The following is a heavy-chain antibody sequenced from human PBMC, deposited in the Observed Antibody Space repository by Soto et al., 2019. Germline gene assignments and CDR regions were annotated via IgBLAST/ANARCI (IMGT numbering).Heavy chain of an antibody. D-gene: IGHD3-22*01. CDR1: GGSISSGDYY. Sequence: PSETLSLTCTVSGGSISSGDYYWSWIRQPPGKGLEWIGYIYYSGSTYYNPSLKSRVTISVDTSKNQFSLKLSSVTAADTAVYYCARESRDDMGIRFDYWGQGTLVTVSS. V-gene: IGHV4-30-4*01. J-gene: IGHJ4*02. CDR2: IYYSGST. CDR3: ARESRDDMGIRFDY.